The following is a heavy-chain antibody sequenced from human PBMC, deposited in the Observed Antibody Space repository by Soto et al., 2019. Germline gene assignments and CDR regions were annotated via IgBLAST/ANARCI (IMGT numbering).Heavy chain of an antibody. D-gene: IGHD1-7*01. J-gene: IGHJ4*02. CDR1: GFTVSRNY. CDR3: ARGITGTFIDY. V-gene: IGHV3-53*01. Sequence: ESLRLSCAASGFTVSRNYMSWVRQAPGKGLEWVSVIYSGGSTYYADSVKGRFTISRDNSKNTLYLQMNSLRAEDTAVYYCARGITGTFIDYWGQGTQVTVSS. CDR2: IYSGGST.